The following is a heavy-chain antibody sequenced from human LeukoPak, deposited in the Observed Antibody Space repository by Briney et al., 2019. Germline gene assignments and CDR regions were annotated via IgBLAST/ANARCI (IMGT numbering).Heavy chain of an antibody. CDR1: GGSFSGYY. D-gene: IGHD1-20*01. Sequence: AETLSLTCAVYGGSFSGYYWSWIREPPGKGLEWIGEINHSGSTNYNPSLKSRVTISVDTSKNQFSLKLSSVAAADTAVYYCARAGRITGTTALFDYWGQGTLVTVSS. CDR2: INHSGST. J-gene: IGHJ4*02. V-gene: IGHV4-34*01. CDR3: ARAGRITGTTALFDY.